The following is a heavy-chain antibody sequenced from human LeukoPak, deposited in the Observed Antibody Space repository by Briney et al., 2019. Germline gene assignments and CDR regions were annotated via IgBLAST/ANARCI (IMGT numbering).Heavy chain of an antibody. CDR1: GYTFTSYY. CDR3: AGTYYYDSSGYYRFDY. Sequence: GASVKVSCKASGYTFTSYYMHWVRQAPGQGLEWMGIINPSGGSTSYAQKFQGRVTMTRDTSTSTVYMELSSLRSEDTAVYYCAGTYYYDSSGYYRFDYWGQGTLVTVSS. V-gene: IGHV1-46*01. D-gene: IGHD3-22*01. J-gene: IGHJ4*02. CDR2: INPSGGST.